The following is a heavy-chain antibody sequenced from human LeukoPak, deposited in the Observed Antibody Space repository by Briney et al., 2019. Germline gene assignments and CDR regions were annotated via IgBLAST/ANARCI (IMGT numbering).Heavy chain of an antibody. CDR2: IRYEGSKK. Sequence: GGSLRLSCAASGFTFSSYGMHWVRQAPGKGLEWVAFIRYEGSKKYYVDSVKGRFTISRDNAKNSLYLQVNSLRAEDTAVYYCAAVYGGNSYPDYWGQGTLVTVSS. J-gene: IGHJ4*02. CDR3: AAVYGGNSYPDY. V-gene: IGHV3-30*02. D-gene: IGHD4-23*01. CDR1: GFTFSSYG.